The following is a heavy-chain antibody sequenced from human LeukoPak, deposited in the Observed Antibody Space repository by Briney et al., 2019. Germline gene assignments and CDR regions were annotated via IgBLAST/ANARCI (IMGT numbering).Heavy chain of an antibody. D-gene: IGHD3-22*01. CDR1: GYTFTGYY. CDR3: AGDLGSYDSSGYYYYPGDY. J-gene: IGHJ4*02. Sequence: ASVKVSCKASGYTFTGYYMHWVRQAPGQGLEWMGRINPNSGGTNYAQKFQGRVTMTRDTSISTAYMELSRLRSDDTAVYYCAGDLGSYDSSGYYYYPGDYWGQGTLVTVSS. V-gene: IGHV1-2*06. CDR2: INPNSGGT.